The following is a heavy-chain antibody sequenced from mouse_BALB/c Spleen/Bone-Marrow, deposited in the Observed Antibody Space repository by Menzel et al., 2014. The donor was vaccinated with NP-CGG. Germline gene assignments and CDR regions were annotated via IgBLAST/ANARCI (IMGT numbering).Heavy chain of an antibody. J-gene: IGHJ4*01. CDR3: ARGGYYGYYAMDY. Sequence: EESGPELVKPGASVKMSCKASGYTFTSYVMHWVKQKPGQGLEWIGYINPYNDGTKYNEKFKGKATLTSDKSSSTAYMELSSLTSEDSAVYYCARGGYYGYYAMDYWGQGTSVTVSS. CDR1: GYTFTSYV. CDR2: INPYNDGT. D-gene: IGHD1-2*01. V-gene: IGHV1-14*01.